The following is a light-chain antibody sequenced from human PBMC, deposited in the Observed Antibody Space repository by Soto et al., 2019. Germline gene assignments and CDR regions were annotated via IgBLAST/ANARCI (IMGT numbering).Light chain of an antibody. CDR2: DID. CDR3: GAWDSTLSAVV. Sequence: QSVLTQPPSVSAAPGQTVTISCSGSTSNIGNNYVSWYQQRPATAPKLLIYDIDKRPSGIPDRFSGSKSDTSATLGITGLQTGDEADYYCGAWDSTLSAVVFGGGTQLTVL. J-gene: IGLJ7*01. CDR1: TSNIGNNY. V-gene: IGLV1-51*01.